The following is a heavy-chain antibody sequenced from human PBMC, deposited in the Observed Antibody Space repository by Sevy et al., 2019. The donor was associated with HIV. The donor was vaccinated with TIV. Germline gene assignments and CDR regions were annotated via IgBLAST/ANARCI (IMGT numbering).Heavy chain of an antibody. D-gene: IGHD2-15*01. V-gene: IGHV1-18*01. CDR3: ARVRWRYCSGGSCYSGPGGGRFDP. CDR1: GYTFTSFG. Sequence: ASVKVSCKASGYTFTSFGFSWVRQAPGQGLEWMGWTSAYNGNTNYAQKLQGRVTMTTDTSTSTAYMELRSLRSDDTAVYYCARVRWRYCSGGSCYSGPGGGRFDPWGQGTLVTVSS. J-gene: IGHJ5*02. CDR2: TSAYNGNT.